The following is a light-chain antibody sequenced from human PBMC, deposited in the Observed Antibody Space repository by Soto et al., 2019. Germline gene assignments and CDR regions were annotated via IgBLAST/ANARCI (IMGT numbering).Light chain of an antibody. V-gene: IGLV2-14*03. CDR3: SSYTSSSTLYV. Sequence: QSVLTQPASVSGSPGQSITISCTGTSSDVGGYKYVSWYQQHPGKAPKLMIYEVSNRPSGVSHRFSGSKSGNTASLTISGLQAEDEADYYCSSYTSSSTLYVFGTGTRSPS. CDR1: SSDVGGYKY. J-gene: IGLJ1*01. CDR2: EVS.